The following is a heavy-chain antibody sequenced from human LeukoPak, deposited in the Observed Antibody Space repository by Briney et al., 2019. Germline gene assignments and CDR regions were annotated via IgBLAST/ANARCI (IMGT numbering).Heavy chain of an antibody. D-gene: IGHD2-2*01. CDR3: AGTGRYCTSTSCSNYFHY. CDR1: GFTFSSHS. J-gene: IGHJ4*02. Sequence: PGGSLRLSCVASGFTFSSHSMSWVRQAPGKGLEWVSYISSSSSTIYYADSVKGRFTLSRDNAKNSLYLQMNSLRAEDTAVYYCAGTGRYCTSTSCSNYFHYWGQGTLVTVSS. CDR2: ISSSSSTI. V-gene: IGHV3-48*04.